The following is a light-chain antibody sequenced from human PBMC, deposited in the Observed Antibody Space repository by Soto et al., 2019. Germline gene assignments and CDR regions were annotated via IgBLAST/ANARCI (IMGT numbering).Light chain of an antibody. Sequence: EIVLTQSPGTLSLSPGERATLSCRASQSVSSSYLAWYQQKPGQAPRHLIYGASSRGTGIPDRFSGSGSGTDFTLIISRLEPEDFAVYYLQQYGSSPPYTFGQGTNLEIK. J-gene: IGKJ2*01. CDR1: QSVSSSY. CDR2: GAS. V-gene: IGKV3-20*01. CDR3: QQYGSSPPYT.